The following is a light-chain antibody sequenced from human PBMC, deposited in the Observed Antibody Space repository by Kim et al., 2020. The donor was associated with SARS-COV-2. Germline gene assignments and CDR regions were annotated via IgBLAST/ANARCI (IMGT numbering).Light chain of an antibody. J-gene: IGKJ2*01. CDR2: KAS. CDR3: QQYNDFPYT. CDR1: QTVTTW. V-gene: IGKV1-5*03. Sequence: ASVGDRVTITCRASQTVTTWLAWYQQKPGKAPKLLIHKASSLQSGVPSRFSGSGSGTEFTLTISSLQPDDFGTYYCQQYNDFPYTFGQGTKLEI.